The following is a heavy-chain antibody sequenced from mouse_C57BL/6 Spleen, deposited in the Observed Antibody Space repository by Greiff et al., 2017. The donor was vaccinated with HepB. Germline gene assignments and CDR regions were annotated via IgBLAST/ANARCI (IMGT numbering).Heavy chain of an antibody. J-gene: IGHJ1*03. D-gene: IGHD1-1*01. Sequence: EVKLVESEGGLVQPGSSMKLSCTASGFTFSDYYMAWVRQVPEKGLEWVANINYDGSSTYYLDSLKSRFIISRDNAKNILYLQMSSLKSEDTATYYCARAYGSSYEWYFDVWGTGTTVTVSS. V-gene: IGHV5-16*01. CDR1: GFTFSDYY. CDR3: ARAYGSSYEWYFDV. CDR2: INYDGSST.